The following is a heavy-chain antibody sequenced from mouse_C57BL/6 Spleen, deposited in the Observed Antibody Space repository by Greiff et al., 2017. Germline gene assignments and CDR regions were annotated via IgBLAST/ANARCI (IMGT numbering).Heavy chain of an antibody. CDR3: TGGWDYCDY. V-gene: IGHV6-3*01. Sequence: EVKVVESGGGLVQPGGSMKLSCVASGFTFSHYWMNWVRQSLEKGLEWVAQIRLKSDNYATHCAEYVKGRFTVSRDDSKITVYLQMNNLRAEDTGIYYYTGGWDYCDYWGQGTTLAVAS. CDR2: IRLKSDNYAT. D-gene: IGHD3-2*02. J-gene: IGHJ2*01. CDR1: GFTFSHYW.